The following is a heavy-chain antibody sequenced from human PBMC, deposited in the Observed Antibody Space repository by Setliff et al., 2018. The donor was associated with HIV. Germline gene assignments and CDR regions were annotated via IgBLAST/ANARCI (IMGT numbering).Heavy chain of an antibody. CDR3: ARHGRDVLRNFDWLHWFDP. CDR1: GGSISSHY. CDR2: IYHSGST. D-gene: IGHD3-9*01. Sequence: SETLSLTCTVSGGSISSHYWSWIRQPPGKGLEWIGSIYHSGSTYYNPSLKSRVIMAVDMSKNQFSLNLRSVTAADTAVYYCARHGRDVLRNFDWLHWFDPWGQGTLVTVSS. J-gene: IGHJ5*02. V-gene: IGHV4-59*04.